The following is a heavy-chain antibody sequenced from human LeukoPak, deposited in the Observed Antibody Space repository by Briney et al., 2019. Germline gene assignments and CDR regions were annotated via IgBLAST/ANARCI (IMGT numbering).Heavy chain of an antibody. J-gene: IGHJ4*02. CDR2: ISYDGSNK. V-gene: IGHV3-30-3*01. Sequence: GGSLRLSCAASGFTFSSYAMHWVRQAPGKGLEWVAVISYDGSNKYYADSVKGRFTISRDNSKNTLYLQMNSLRAEDTAVYYCVSLSSDDYWGQGTLVTVSS. D-gene: IGHD3-22*01. CDR3: VSLSSDDY. CDR1: GFTFSSYA.